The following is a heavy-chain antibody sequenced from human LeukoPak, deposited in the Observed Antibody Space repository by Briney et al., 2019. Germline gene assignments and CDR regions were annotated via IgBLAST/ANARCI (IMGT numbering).Heavy chain of an antibody. CDR3: ARAEQIVATIPDAFDI. CDR2: IIPILGIA. Sequence: GASVKVSCKASGGTFSSYSITWERQAPGQGLEWVGRIIPILGIANYAQKFQGRVTITADKSTSTAYMELSSLRSEDTAVYYCARAEQIVATIPDAFDIWGQGTMVTVSS. CDR1: GGTFSSYS. V-gene: IGHV1-69*04. J-gene: IGHJ3*02. D-gene: IGHD5-12*01.